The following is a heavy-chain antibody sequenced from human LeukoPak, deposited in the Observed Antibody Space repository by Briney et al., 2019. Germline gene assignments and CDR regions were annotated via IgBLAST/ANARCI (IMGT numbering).Heavy chain of an antibody. CDR3: ARNRGDPLDY. V-gene: IGHV1-18*01. J-gene: IGHJ4*02. D-gene: IGHD3-10*01. CDR1: GYTFTNYG. CDR2: ISAYNGYT. Sequence: ASVKVSYKASGYTFTNYGVSWVRQAPGQGLEWMGWISAYNGYTNYAQKFQFRVTMTTDTSTSTAYMELRSLTSDDTAVYYCARNRGDPLDYWGQGTLVTVSS.